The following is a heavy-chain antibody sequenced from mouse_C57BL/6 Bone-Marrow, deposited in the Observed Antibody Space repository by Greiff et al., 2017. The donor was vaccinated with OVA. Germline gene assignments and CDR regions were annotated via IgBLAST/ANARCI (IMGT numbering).Heavy chain of an antibody. D-gene: IGHD2-5*01. J-gene: IGHJ2*01. CDR1: GYTFTSYW. Sequence: VQLQQPGAELVKPGASVTLSCKASGYTFTSYWMHWVQQRPGQGLAWIGMIHPNSGSNNYNEKVKSKATLTVDKSSSTAYMQLSMLTSEDSAVYYCARGGVDSNYACDYRGQGTTVTVAS. CDR3: ARGGVDSNYACDY. CDR2: IHPNSGSN. V-gene: IGHV1-64*01.